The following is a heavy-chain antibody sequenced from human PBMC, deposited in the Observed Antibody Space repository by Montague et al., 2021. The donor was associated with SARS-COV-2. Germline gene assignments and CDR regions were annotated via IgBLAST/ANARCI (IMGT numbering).Heavy chain of an antibody. D-gene: IGHD4-17*01. V-gene: IGHV4-59*02. Sequence: SETLSPTCILSGSSVRSYYWSWIRQPPGKGLEWIGYIYDSGSTNYNPSLKSRVTISVDTSKNQFSLKLSSVTAADTAVYYCARENAVTTFGGPYYIDSWGQGTRVTVSA. CDR3: ARENAVTTFGGPYYIDS. CDR1: GSSVRSYY. CDR2: IYDSGST. J-gene: IGHJ4*02.